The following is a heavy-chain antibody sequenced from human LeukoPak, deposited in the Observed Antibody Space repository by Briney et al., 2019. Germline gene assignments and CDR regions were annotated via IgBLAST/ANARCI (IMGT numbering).Heavy chain of an antibody. CDR1: GFIFNNYG. CDR3: ARDEDSSGWYVYAFDI. CDR2: ISSSSSTI. D-gene: IGHD6-19*01. Sequence: GGSLRLSCAASGFIFNNYGMNWVRQAPGKGLEWVSYISSSSSTIYYADSVKGRFTISRDNAKNSLYLQMNSLRAEDTAVYYCARDEDSSGWYVYAFDIWGQGTMVTVSS. V-gene: IGHV3-48*01. J-gene: IGHJ3*02.